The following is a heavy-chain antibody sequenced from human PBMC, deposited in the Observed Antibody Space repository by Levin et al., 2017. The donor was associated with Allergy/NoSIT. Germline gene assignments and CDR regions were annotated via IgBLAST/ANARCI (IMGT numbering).Heavy chain of an antibody. J-gene: IGHJ3*02. CDR1: GFTFSSYS. CDR3: AREGANDYGDLQNAFDI. Sequence: PGGSLRLSCAASGFTFSSYSMNWVRQAPGKGLEWVSSISSSSSYIYYADSVKGRFTISRDNAKNSLYLQMNSLRAEDTAVYYCAREGANDYGDLQNAFDIWGQGTMVTVSS. D-gene: IGHD4-17*01. V-gene: IGHV3-21*01. CDR2: ISSSSSYI.